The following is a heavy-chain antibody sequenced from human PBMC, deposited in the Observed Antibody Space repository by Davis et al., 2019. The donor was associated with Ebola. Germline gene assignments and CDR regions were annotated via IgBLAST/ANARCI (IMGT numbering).Heavy chain of an antibody. V-gene: IGHV3-23*01. CDR3: AGGDFWSGQFDF. CDR1: GFTFSTYA. CDR2: ISGNGGGT. J-gene: IGHJ4*02. Sequence: GESLKISCAASGFTFSTYAMSWVRQAPGKGLEWVSGISGNGGGTYYADSVKGRFTVSRDNSKNPVYLQMNSLRGDDTAVYYCAGGDFWSGQFDFWGQGALVTVSS. D-gene: IGHD3-3*01.